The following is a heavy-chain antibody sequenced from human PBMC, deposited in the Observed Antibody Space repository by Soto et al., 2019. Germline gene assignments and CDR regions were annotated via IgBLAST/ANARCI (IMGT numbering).Heavy chain of an antibody. Sequence: SETLSLTCTVSGGSISSYYWSWIRQPPGKGLEWIGYIYYSGSTNYNPSLKSRVTISVDTSKNQFSLKLSSVTAADTAVYYCARAETGFTIVRGVIIGPFDPWGQGTXVTVSS. CDR1: GGSISSYY. J-gene: IGHJ5*02. CDR2: IYYSGST. CDR3: ARAETGFTIVRGVIIGPFDP. D-gene: IGHD3-10*01. V-gene: IGHV4-59*01.